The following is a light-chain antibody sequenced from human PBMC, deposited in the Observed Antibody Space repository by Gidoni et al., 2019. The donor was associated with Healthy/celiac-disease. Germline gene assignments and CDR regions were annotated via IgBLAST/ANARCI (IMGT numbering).Light chain of an antibody. CDR3: YSTDSSGNHRV. CDR2: EDS. V-gene: IGLV3-10*01. Sequence: SYDLTHPPSVSVSPGQTARINCSGDALPKKYAYWYQQKSGQAPVLVIYEDSKRPSGIPERISGSSSGTMATLTISGAQVEDEADYYCYSTDSSGNHRVFGGGTKLTVL. J-gene: IGLJ3*02. CDR1: ALPKKY.